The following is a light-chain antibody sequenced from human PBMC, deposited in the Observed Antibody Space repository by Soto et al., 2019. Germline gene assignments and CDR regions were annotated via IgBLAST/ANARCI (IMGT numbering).Light chain of an antibody. CDR2: GAS. J-gene: IGKJ1*01. CDR3: QQYGA. Sequence: EIVLTQSPGTLSLSPGERATLSCRASQSVDSNYLAWYQQKPGQTPRLIIYGASSRATGIPDRFSGSGSGTGFTLTISRLEPEDFAVYYYQQYGAFGQGTKV. CDR1: QSVDSNY. V-gene: IGKV3-20*01.